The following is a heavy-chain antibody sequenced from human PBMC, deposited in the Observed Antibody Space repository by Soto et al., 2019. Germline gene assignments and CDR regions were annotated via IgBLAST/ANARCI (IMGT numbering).Heavy chain of an antibody. CDR2: IWYDVSNK. CDR3: AGDAWDFWSGYSYYFDY. Sequence: GSLRLSCAASGFTFSSYGMHWVRQAPGKGLEWVAVIWYDVSNKYYADSVKGRFTISRDNSKNTLYLQMNSLRAEDTAVYYCAGDAWDFWSGYSYYFDYWGQGTLVTVSS. D-gene: IGHD3-3*01. CDR1: GFTFSSYG. V-gene: IGHV3-33*01. J-gene: IGHJ4*02.